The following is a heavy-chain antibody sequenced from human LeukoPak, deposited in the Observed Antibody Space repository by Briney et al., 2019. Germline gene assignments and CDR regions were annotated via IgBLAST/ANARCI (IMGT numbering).Heavy chain of an antibody. J-gene: IGHJ4*02. V-gene: IGHV1-69*16. Sequence: SVKVSCKASGDTFSSYTINWVRQAPGQGLEWMGGIIPILGTANYAQKSQGRVTITADESTSTAYMALSSLRSEDTAVYYCARGGGEYSSSSPFDYWGQGTLVTVSS. CDR2: IIPILGTA. D-gene: IGHD6-6*01. CDR3: ARGGGEYSSSSPFDY. CDR1: GDTFSSYT.